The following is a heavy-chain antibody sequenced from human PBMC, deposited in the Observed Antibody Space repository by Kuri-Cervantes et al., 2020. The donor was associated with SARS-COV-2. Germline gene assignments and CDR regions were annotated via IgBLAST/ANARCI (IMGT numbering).Heavy chain of an antibody. D-gene: IGHD2-21*01. Sequence: SVKVSCKASGYTFTYRFLHWVRQAPGQAPEWMGWITPLNGNTNYAQKFQDRVTITRDRSASTAYMELSSLRSEDTAMYYCARSGPGAISREDDAFDIWGQGAMVTVSS. J-gene: IGHJ3*02. CDR1: GYTFTYRF. CDR3: ARSGPGAISREDDAFDI. V-gene: IGHV1-45*02. CDR2: ITPLNGNT.